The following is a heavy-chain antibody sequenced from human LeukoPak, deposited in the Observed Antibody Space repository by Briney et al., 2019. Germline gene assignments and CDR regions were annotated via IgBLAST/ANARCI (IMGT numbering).Heavy chain of an antibody. CDR3: ARSFGSGYDYYYYFMDV. J-gene: IGHJ6*03. V-gene: IGHV1-69*06. Sequence: SVKVSCKASGGTFSSYAISWVRQAPGQGLEWMGGIIPIFGTANYAQKFQGRVTITADKSTSTAYMELSSLRSEDTAVYFCARSFGSGYDYYYYFMDVWGKGTTVTVSS. CDR2: IIPIFGTA. D-gene: IGHD5-12*01. CDR1: GGTFSSYA.